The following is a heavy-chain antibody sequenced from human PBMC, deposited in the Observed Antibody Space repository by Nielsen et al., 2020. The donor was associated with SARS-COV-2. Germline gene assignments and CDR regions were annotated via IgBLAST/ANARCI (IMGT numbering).Heavy chain of an antibody. CDR2: INPDESKT. CDR1: GFIFSNYR. V-gene: IGHV3-74*03. CDR3: ARLWDDGYYFDTGPYDY. Sequence: GESLKISCAASGFIFSNYRMHWVRQAPGQGLVWVSHINPDESKTTYADSVKGRFTISRDNAKNTLYLQMNSLRAKDTAVYYCARLWDDGYYFDTGPYDYWGQGTLVTVSS. J-gene: IGHJ4*02. D-gene: IGHD3-22*01.